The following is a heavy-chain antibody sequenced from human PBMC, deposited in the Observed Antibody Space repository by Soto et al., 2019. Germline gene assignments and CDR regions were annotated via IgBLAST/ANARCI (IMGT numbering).Heavy chain of an antibody. D-gene: IGHD3-3*01. CDR3: ARDPNTFLEWPPGGYMDV. V-gene: IGHV3-64*01. Sequence: GGSLRLSCAASGFTFSSYAMHWVLQAPGKGLEYVSAISSNGGSTYYANSVKGRFTISRDNSKNTLYLQMGSLRAEDMAVYYCARDPNTFLEWPPGGYMDVWGKGTTVTVSS. J-gene: IGHJ6*03. CDR2: ISSNGGST. CDR1: GFTFSSYA.